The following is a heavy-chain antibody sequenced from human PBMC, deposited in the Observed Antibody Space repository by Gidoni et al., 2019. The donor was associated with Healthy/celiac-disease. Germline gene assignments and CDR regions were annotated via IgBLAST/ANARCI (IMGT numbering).Heavy chain of an antibody. CDR1: GYTFTSYA. CDR2: INAGNGNT. CDR3: ARDRVVPAAMGFDY. J-gene: IGHJ4*02. Sequence: QVQLVQSGAAVKKPGASVKVSCKASGYTFTSYAMHWVRQAPGQRLEWMGWINAGNGNTKYSQKFQGRVTIPRDTYASTAYMELSSLRSEDTAVYYCARDRVVPAAMGFDYWGQGTLVTVSS. D-gene: IGHD2-2*01. V-gene: IGHV1-3*01.